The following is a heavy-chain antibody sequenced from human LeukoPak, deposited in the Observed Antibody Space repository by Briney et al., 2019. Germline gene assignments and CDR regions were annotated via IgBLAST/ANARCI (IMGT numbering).Heavy chain of an antibody. Sequence: SVKVSCKASGYTFTSYGISWVRQAPGQGLEWMGGIIPIFGTANYAQKFQGRVTITTDESTSTAYMELSSLRSEDTAVYYCASSAHETDAFDIWGQGTMVTVSS. CDR3: ASSAHETDAFDI. V-gene: IGHV1-69*05. CDR1: GYTFTSYG. CDR2: IIPIFGTA. J-gene: IGHJ3*02.